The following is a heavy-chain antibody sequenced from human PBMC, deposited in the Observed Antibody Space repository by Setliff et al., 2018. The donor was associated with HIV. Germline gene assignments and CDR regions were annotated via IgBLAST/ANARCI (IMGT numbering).Heavy chain of an antibody. CDR3: ARGWYPDY. Sequence: KPSETLSLTCAVSSYSISSGYYWGWIRQPPGKGLEWIGNIYHSGSTYYNPSLKSRVTISVDTSKNQFSLKLSSVTAADTAVYYCARGWYPDYWGQGTLVTVSS. V-gene: IGHV4-38-2*01. D-gene: IGHD2-15*01. CDR1: SYSISSGYY. J-gene: IGHJ4*02. CDR2: IYHSGST.